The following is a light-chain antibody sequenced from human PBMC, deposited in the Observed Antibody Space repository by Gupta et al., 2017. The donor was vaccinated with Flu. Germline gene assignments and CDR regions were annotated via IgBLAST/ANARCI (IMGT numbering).Light chain of an antibody. J-gene: IGLJ3*02. CDR2: QGD. CDR1: SGGGASAF. V-gene: IGLV6-57*01. Sequence: SSGGGASAFVQWLQQRPGSSPTTVIYQGDLRPSGVPARFSGSIDTSSNSASLVISGLMTEDEADYYCQSYDGANWVFGGGTKLTVL. CDR3: QSYDGANWV.